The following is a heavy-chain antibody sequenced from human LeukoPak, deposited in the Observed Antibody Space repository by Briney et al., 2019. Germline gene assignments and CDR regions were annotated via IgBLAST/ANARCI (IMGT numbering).Heavy chain of an antibody. CDR1: GFTFSSYA. V-gene: IGHV3-64D*09. D-gene: IGHD7-27*01. Sequence: PGGSLRLSCSASGFTFSSYAMHWVRQAPGKGLEYVSGISGNGGTTSYADSLKGRFTISRDNSKNTLYLQMSSLRAEDTAVYYCVKMPNRGSGYWGQGTLVTVSS. J-gene: IGHJ4*02. CDR2: ISGNGGTT. CDR3: VKMPNRGSGY.